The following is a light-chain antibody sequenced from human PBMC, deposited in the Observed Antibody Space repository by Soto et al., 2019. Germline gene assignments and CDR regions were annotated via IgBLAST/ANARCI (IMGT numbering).Light chain of an antibody. CDR2: AAS. J-gene: IGKJ1*01. V-gene: IGKV1-8*01. CDR3: QQYYSYPWT. CDR1: QGISSY. Sequence: AIRMTQSPSSLSASTGDRVTITCRASQGISSYLAWYQQKPGKAPKLLIYAASTLQSGVPSRFSGSGSGTDFTLTISCLQSEDFATYYCQQYYSYPWTLGQRTKVDIK.